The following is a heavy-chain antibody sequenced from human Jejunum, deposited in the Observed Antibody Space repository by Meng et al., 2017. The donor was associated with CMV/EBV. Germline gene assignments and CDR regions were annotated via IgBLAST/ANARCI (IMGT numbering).Heavy chain of an antibody. J-gene: IGHJ5*02. CDR1: FTFRKYG. V-gene: IGHV3-23*01. Sequence: FTFRKYGIHGVRQVPGKGLEWVAGISGSGRSIYYRDSVKGRFSIFRDKSKNTVYLQLNSLRAEDTALYHCVRNRGSWYQDTPGFDPWGQGTQVTVSS. D-gene: IGHD1-14*01. CDR3: VRNRGSWYQDTPGFDP. CDR2: ISGSGRSI.